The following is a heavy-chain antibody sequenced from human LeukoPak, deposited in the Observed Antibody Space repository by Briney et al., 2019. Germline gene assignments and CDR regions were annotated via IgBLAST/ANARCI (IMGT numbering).Heavy chain of an antibody. Sequence: SETLSLTCAVTGGSISSYYWNWIRQPPGKGLEWIGYIYYSGTTNYNPSLKSRVTISVDTSKNQFSLKLSSVTAADTAVYFCARGPYFYDSSGAFDIWGQGTMVTVSS. CDR2: IYYSGTT. D-gene: IGHD3-22*01. CDR3: ARGPYFYDSSGAFDI. V-gene: IGHV4-59*08. J-gene: IGHJ3*02. CDR1: GGSISSYY.